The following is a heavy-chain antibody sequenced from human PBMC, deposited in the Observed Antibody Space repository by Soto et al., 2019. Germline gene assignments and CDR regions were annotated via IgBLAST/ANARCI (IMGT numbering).Heavy chain of an antibody. CDR3: ARRDLRGLLQFYLAV. Sequence: SETLSLTCAVYGGSFSGYYWSWIRQPPGKGLEWIGEINHSGSTNYNPSLKSRVTISVDTSKNQFSLKLSSVTAADTAVYYCARRDLRGLLQFYLAVWGKGTTVTVSS. V-gene: IGHV4-34*01. CDR2: INHSGST. CDR1: GGSFSGYY. D-gene: IGHD4-17*01. J-gene: IGHJ6*03.